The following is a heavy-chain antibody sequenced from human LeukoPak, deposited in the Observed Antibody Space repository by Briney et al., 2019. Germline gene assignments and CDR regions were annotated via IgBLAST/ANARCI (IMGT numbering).Heavy chain of an antibody. J-gene: IGHJ4*02. CDR2: IYHSGST. V-gene: IGHV4-38-2*01. Sequence: SETLSLTCAVSGYSISSGHYWGWIRQPPGKVLEWIGNIYHSGSTYYNPSLKSRVTTSVDTSKNQFSLKLSSVTAADTAVYYCARGIQLWFDYWSQGTLVSVSS. CDR3: ARGIQLWFDY. D-gene: IGHD5-18*01. CDR1: GYSISSGHY.